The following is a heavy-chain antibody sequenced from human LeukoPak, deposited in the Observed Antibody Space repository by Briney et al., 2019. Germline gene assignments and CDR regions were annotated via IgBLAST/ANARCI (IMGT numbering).Heavy chain of an antibody. D-gene: IGHD2-2*01. V-gene: IGHV3-23*01. CDR1: GFTFSSYA. J-gene: IGHJ4*02. Sequence: GGSLRLSCAASGFTFSSYAMSWVRQAPGKGLEWVSAISGSGGNTYYAASVKGRFTISRDNSKNTLFLQMNSLRAEDTAVYYCAKVPGAIQYPYYFDHWGQGTLVTVSS. CDR3: AKVPGAIQYPYYFDH. CDR2: ISGSGGNT.